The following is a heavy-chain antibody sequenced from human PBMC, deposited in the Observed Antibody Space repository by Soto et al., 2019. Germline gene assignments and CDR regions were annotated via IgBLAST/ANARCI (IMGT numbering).Heavy chain of an antibody. V-gene: IGHV4-59*01. CDR3: ARDWDGMDV. Sequence: SETLSLTCTVSGGSISSYYWSWIRQPPGKGLEWIGYIYYSGSTNHYNPSLKSRVNISVDTSKNQFSLKLSSVTAADTALYYCARDWDGMDVWGQGTTV. D-gene: IGHD3-16*01. CDR2: IYYSGST. CDR1: GGSISSYY. J-gene: IGHJ6*02.